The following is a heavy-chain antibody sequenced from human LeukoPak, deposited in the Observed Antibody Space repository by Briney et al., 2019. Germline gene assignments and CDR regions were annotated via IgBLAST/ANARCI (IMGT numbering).Heavy chain of an antibody. CDR2: IYYSGST. CDR1: GGSISSYY. Sequence: PSETLSLTCTVSGGSISSYYWSWIRQPPGKGLEWIGYIYYSGSTNYNPSLKSRVTISVDTSKNQFSLKLSSVTAADTAVYYCASWVDCSSTSCYRKDAFDTWGQGTMVTVSS. J-gene: IGHJ3*02. D-gene: IGHD2-2*01. V-gene: IGHV4-59*01. CDR3: ASWVDCSSTSCYRKDAFDT.